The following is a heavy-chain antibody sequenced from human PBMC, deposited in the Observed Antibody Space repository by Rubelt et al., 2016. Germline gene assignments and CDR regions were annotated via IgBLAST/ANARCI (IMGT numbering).Heavy chain of an antibody. CDR1: GASISSIS. CDR3: ARGGYGGHESVDEFDI. V-gene: IGHV4-59*08. Sequence: CSVAGASISSISWSWIRQPPGKGLECLGYIYYRGGTYYNPSLKGRASISADTSKNQFSLRLTSVTASDTAVYYCARGGYGGHESVDEFDIWGQGTLVTVSS. D-gene: IGHD4-23*01. J-gene: IGHJ3*02. CDR2: IYYRGGT.